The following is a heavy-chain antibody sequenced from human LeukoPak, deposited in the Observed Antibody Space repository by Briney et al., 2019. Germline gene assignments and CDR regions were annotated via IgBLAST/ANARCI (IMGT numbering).Heavy chain of an antibody. CDR2: ISGSGGST. J-gene: IGHJ3*02. CDR3: AKDRQRWLKNPRAFDI. CDR1: GFTFSSYA. V-gene: IGHV3-23*01. D-gene: IGHD5-24*01. Sequence: GGSLRLSCAASGFTFSSYAMSWVRQAPGKGLEWVSAISGSGGSTYYADSVKGRFTISRDNSKNTLYLQMNSLRAEDTAVYYCAKDRQRWLKNPRAFDIWGQGTMVTVSS.